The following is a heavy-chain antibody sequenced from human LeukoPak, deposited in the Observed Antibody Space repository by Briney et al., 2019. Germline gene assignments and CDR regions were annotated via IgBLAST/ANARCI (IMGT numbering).Heavy chain of an antibody. CDR2: FDPEDGET. CDR3: ATVRHTVTHTSLDY. CDR1: GYTLTELS. Sequence: TSVKVSCKVSGYTLTELSMHWVRQAPGKGLEWMGGFDPEDGETIYAQKFQGRVTMTEDTSTDTAYMELSSLRSEDTAVYYCATVRHTVTHTSLDYWDQGTLVTVSS. V-gene: IGHV1-24*01. J-gene: IGHJ4*02. D-gene: IGHD4-17*01.